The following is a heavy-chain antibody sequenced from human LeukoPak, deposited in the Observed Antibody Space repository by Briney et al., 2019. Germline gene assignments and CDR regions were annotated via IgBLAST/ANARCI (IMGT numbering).Heavy chain of an antibody. J-gene: IGHJ4*02. CDR1: GFTFDDYA. Sequence: GGSLRLSCAASGFTFDDYAMHWVRQAPGKGLEWVSGISWNSGSIGYVDSVKGRFTISRDNAKNSLYLQMNSLRAEDTAVYYCARDRRAFYDYVWGSYRDLDYWGQGTLVTVSS. CDR3: ARDRRAFYDYVWGSYRDLDY. CDR2: ISWNSGSI. V-gene: IGHV3-9*01. D-gene: IGHD3-16*02.